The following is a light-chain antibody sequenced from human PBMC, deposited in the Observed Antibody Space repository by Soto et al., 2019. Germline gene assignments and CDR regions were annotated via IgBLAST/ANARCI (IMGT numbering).Light chain of an antibody. CDR3: QQLESYPST. CDR1: RSLLNANGYTY. V-gene: IGKV2-28*01. J-gene: IGKJ4*01. CDR2: LGY. Sequence: DIVMTQSPLSLTVTTGEPASISCRPSRSLLNANGYTYFHLFLQTPGKSPQIXIYLGYHREPGVRDRFSRTGAGTDCTRTISSLQPEDVTTYYCQQLESYPSTFGGGTKVDIK.